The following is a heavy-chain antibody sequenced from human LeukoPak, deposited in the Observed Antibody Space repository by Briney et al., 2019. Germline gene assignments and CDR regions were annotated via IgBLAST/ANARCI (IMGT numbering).Heavy chain of an antibody. Sequence: PSETLSLTCAVYGGSFSGYYWSWIRQPPGKGLEWIGEINHSGSTNYNPSLKSRVTISVDTSKNQFSLKLSSVTAADTAVYYCARGLPGCSSSWYSYWGQGTLVTVSS. CDR3: ARGLPGCSSSWYSY. J-gene: IGHJ4*02. CDR2: INHSGST. V-gene: IGHV4-34*01. D-gene: IGHD6-13*01. CDR1: GGSFSGYY.